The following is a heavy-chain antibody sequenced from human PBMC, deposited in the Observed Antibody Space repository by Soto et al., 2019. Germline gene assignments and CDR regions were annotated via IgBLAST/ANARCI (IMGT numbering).Heavy chain of an antibody. J-gene: IGHJ1*01. CDR3: AHRRGNGWLTN. CDR2: IYWDDDK. D-gene: IGHD6-19*01. CDR1: GFSLTTSGVG. V-gene: IGHV2-5*02. Sequence: QITLKESGPTLVKPTQTLTLTCTFSGFSLTTSGVGVAWIRQPPGKALEWLALIYWDDDKRCSSSLKTRLTITKDTSKNQVVLRLTNVDPVDTATYYCAHRRGNGWLTNWGQGTLVTVSS.